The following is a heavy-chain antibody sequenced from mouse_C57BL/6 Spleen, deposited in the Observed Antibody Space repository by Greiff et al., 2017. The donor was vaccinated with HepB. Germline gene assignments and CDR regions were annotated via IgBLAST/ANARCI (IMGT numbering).Heavy chain of an antibody. Sequence: EVKLVESGGGLVKPGGSLKLSCAASGFTFSDYGMHWVRQAPEKGLEWVAYISSGSSTIYYADTVKGRFTISRDNAKNTLFLQMTSLRSEDTAMYYCAREGGYGTYSYAMDDWGQGASVTVSS. J-gene: IGHJ4*01. CDR1: GFTFSDYG. CDR2: ISSGSSTI. D-gene: IGHD1-2*01. V-gene: IGHV5-17*01. CDR3: AREGGYGTYSYAMDD.